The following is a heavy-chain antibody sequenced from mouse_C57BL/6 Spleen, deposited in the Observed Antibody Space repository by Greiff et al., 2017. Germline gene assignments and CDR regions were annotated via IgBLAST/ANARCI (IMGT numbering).Heavy chain of an antibody. CDR3: ARSSGVDGYGY. CDR1: GYTFTSYW. J-gene: IGHJ2*01. D-gene: IGHD2-3*01. Sequence: VQLQQPGAELVMPGASVKLSCKASGYTFTSYWMHWVKQRPGQGLEWIGEIDPSDSYTNYNQKFKGKSTLTVDKSSSTAYMQRSSLTAEDSAVFYCARSSGVDGYGYWGQGTTLTVSS. V-gene: IGHV1-69*01. CDR2: IDPSDSYT.